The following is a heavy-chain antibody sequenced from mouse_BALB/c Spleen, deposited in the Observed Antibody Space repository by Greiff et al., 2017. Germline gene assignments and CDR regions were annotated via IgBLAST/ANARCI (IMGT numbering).Heavy chain of an antibody. J-gene: IGHJ1*01. CDR1: GYSITSGYY. CDR2: ISYDGSN. D-gene: IGHD1-2*01. Sequence: EVKLVESGPGLVKPSQSLSLTCSVTGYSITSGYYWNWIRQFPGNKLEWMGYISYDGSNNYNPSLKNRISITRDTSKNQFFLKLNSVTTEDTATYYCARDSLLRYFDVWGAGTTVTVSS. V-gene: IGHV3-6*02. CDR3: ARDSLLRYFDV.